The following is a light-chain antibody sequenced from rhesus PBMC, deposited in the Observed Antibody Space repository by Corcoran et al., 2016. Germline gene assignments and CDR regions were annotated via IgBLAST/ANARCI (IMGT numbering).Light chain of an antibody. J-gene: IGKJ3*01. CDR3: QQYYSTPLT. CDR1: QSLLYSSNNKNY. CDR2: WAS. Sequence: IVMTQSPDSLAVSLGERVTINCKSSQSLLYSSNNKNYLAWYQQKPGQAPKLLIYWASTRESGVPNRFSGSGSGTDFTLTISSLQAEDVAVYYCQQYYSTPLTFGPGTKLDIK. V-gene: IGKV4-1*01.